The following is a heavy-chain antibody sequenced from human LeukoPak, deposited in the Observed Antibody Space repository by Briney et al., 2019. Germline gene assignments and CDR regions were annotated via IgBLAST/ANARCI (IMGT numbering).Heavy chain of an antibody. CDR3: ARRVRVRSSQQLVRSYYYMDV. V-gene: IGHV4-34*01. CDR1: GGSFSGYY. J-gene: IGHJ6*03. D-gene: IGHD6-6*01. CDR2: INHSGST. Sequence: SETLSLTCAVYGGSFSGYYWSWIRQPPGKGLEWIGEINHSGSTNYNPSLKSRVTISVDTSKNQFSLKLSSVTAADTAVYYCARRVRVRSSQQLVRSYYYMDVWGKGTTVTVSS.